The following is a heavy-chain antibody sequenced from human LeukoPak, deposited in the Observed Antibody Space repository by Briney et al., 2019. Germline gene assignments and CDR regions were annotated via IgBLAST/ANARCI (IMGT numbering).Heavy chain of an antibody. J-gene: IGHJ6*02. CDR2: MNPNSGNT. D-gene: IGHD3-3*01. CDR3: ARGGVYDFWSGHDFYGMDV. Sequence: ASVKVSCKASGYTFTSYDNNWVRQATGQGLEWMGWMNPNSGNTGYAQKFQGRVTITRNTSISTAYMELSSLRSEDTAVYYCARGGVYDFWSGHDFYGMDVWGQGTTVTVSS. V-gene: IGHV1-8*01. CDR1: GYTFTSYD.